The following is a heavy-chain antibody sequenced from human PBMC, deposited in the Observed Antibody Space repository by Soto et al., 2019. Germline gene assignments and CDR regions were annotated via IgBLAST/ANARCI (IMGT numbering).Heavy chain of an antibody. D-gene: IGHD4-17*01. V-gene: IGHV4-39*01. CDR2: IYYSGST. CDR1: GGSISSSSYY. J-gene: IGHJ4*02. CDR3: ARRNYGDYVSDY. Sequence: QLQLQESGPGLVKPSETLSLTCTVSGGSISSSSYYWGWIRQPPGKGLEWIGSIYYSGSTYYNPSLKSRVTISVDTSKNQFSRKLSSVTAADTAVYYCARRNYGDYVSDYWGQGTLVTVSS.